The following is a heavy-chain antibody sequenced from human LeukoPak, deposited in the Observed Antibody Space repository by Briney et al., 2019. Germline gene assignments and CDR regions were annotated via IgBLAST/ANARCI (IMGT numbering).Heavy chain of an antibody. D-gene: IGHD3-9*01. J-gene: IGHJ6*02. CDR3: AKLTGIYHLFPMEV. CDR2: VSGTGGSL. Sequence: PGESLRLSCAASGFTFNNYAMSWVRQAPGKGLEWVSVVSGTGGSLYYAGSVEGRFTISRDNSKNTLYLQMNRLRAEDTAIYFCAKLTGIYHLFPMEVWGQGTTVTVSS. V-gene: IGHV3-23*01. CDR1: GFTFNNYA.